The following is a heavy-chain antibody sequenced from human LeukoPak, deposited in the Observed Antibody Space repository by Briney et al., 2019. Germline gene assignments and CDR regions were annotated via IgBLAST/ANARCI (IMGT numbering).Heavy chain of an antibody. D-gene: IGHD6-13*01. CDR3: AKDPLSYSSKWYLDY. Sequence: GGSLRLSCAASGFTFSSYGMHWVRQAPGKGLEWVAFIRYDGSKTYYADSVKGRFTISRDNSKNTLYLQMNSLRAEDTAVYYCAKDPLSYSSKWYLDYWGQGTLVPVSS. V-gene: IGHV3-30*02. CDR1: GFTFSSYG. CDR2: IRYDGSKT. J-gene: IGHJ4*02.